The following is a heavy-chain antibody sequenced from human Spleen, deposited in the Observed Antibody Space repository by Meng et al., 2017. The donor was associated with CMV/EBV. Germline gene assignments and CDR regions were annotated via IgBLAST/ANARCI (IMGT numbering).Heavy chain of an antibody. J-gene: IGHJ4*02. Sequence: SCKASGGTFSSYAMSWVRQAPGKGLEWVSAISGSGGSTYYADSVKGRFTISRDNSKNTLYLQMNSLRAEDTAVYYCARRYCSSTSCYRTLDYWGQGTLVTVSS. V-gene: IGHV3-23*01. CDR2: ISGSGGST. CDR3: ARRYCSSTSCYRTLDY. D-gene: IGHD2-2*02. CDR1: GGTFSSYA.